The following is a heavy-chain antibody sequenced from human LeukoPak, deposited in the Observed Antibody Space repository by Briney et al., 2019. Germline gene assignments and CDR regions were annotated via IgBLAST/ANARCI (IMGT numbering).Heavy chain of an antibody. D-gene: IGHD5-18*01. CDR3: VVEDTARRPGRTVDI. CDR1: GGFFSGYY. CDR2: INNIGST. V-gene: IGHV4-34*01. J-gene: IGHJ3*02. Sequence: PAETLSLTCAVYGGFFSGYYWSWIRQPPWKGLEWLGEINNIGSTNSNPSFKSRVTISVDTSKNHFSLKLSSVTAADTAVYYCVVEDTARRPGRTVDIWGQGTMVTVSS.